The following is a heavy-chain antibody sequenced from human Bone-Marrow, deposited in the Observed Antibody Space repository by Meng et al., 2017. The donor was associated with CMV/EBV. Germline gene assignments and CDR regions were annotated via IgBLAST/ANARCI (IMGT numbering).Heavy chain of an antibody. Sequence: SETLSLTCTVSGGSISSYYWSWIRQPPGKGLEWIGYIYYSGSTNYNPSLKSRVTISVDTSKNQFSLNLSSVTAADTAVYYCARGGGRGKVLVWGQGTLVTVSS. CDR1: GGSISSYY. CDR2: IYYSGST. J-gene: IGHJ4*02. D-gene: IGHD3-16*01. CDR3: ARGGGRGKVLV. V-gene: IGHV4-59*01.